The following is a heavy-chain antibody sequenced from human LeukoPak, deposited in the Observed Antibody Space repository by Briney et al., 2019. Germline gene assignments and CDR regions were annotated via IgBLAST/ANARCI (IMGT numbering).Heavy chain of an antibody. CDR3: AKVSGLLWFGELYH. CDR2: ISWNSGSI. J-gene: IGHJ4*02. Sequence: PGGSLRLSCAASGFTFDDYAMHWVRQAPGKGLEWVSGISWNSGSIGYADSVKGRFTISRDNAKNSLYLQMNSLRAEDTALYYCAKVSGLLWFGELYHWGQGTLVIVSS. D-gene: IGHD3-10*01. V-gene: IGHV3-9*01. CDR1: GFTFDDYA.